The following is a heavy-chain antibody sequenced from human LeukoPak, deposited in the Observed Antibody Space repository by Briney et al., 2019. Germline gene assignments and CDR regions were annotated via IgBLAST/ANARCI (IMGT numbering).Heavy chain of an antibody. J-gene: IGHJ4*02. D-gene: IGHD1-26*01. CDR1: GFTFSSYS. CDR2: ISSSSSYI. Sequence: GGSLRLSCAASGFTFSSYSMNWVRQAPGKGLEWVSSISSSSSYIYYADSVKGRFTISRDNAKNSLYLQMNSLRAEDTAVYYCARDAMYSGSYYKLVLDYWGQGTLVTVSS. V-gene: IGHV3-21*01. CDR3: ARDAMYSGSYYKLVLDY.